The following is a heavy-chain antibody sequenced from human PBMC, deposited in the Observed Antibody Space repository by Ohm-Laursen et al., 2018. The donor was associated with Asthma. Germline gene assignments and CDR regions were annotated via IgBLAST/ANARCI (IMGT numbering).Heavy chain of an antibody. Sequence: GSLRLSCAASGFTFSDYFMHWVRQGPGEGLVWISHIFPHRRHTNYADSVKGRFTISRDDAQNTLYLLMNSLRADDTAVYYCARGSLEGLQWGQGTLVTVSS. CDR1: GFTFSDYF. CDR3: ARGSLEGLQ. D-gene: IGHD5-24*01. J-gene: IGHJ4*02. CDR2: IFPHRRHT. V-gene: IGHV3-74*01.